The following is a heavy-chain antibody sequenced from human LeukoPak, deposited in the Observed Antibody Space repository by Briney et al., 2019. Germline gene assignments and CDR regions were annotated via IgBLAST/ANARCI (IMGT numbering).Heavy chain of an antibody. Sequence: PGGSLRLSCAASGFTFSSYAMSWVRQAPGKGLEWVSAISGSGGSTYYADSVKGRFTISRDNSKNTLYLQMNSLRVEDTAVYYCARDPKGGFSYGWGAFDIWGQGTMVTVSS. CDR1: GFTFSSYA. CDR3: ARDPKGGFSYGWGAFDI. V-gene: IGHV3-23*01. J-gene: IGHJ3*02. CDR2: ISGSGGST. D-gene: IGHD5-18*01.